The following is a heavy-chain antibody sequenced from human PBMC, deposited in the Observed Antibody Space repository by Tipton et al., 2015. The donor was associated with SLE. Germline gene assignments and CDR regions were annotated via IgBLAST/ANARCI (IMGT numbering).Heavy chain of an antibody. CDR3: TRGVRGYYDYSYMDV. V-gene: IGHV4-34*01. D-gene: IGHD3-10*02. CDR2: ISHSGSP. J-gene: IGHJ6*03. Sequence: WSWIRQPPGKGLEWIGEISHSGSPNYNPSLKSRVTISRDTSGKQASLKLSSVTAADTAVYYCTRGVRGYYDYSYMDVWGKGATVAISS.